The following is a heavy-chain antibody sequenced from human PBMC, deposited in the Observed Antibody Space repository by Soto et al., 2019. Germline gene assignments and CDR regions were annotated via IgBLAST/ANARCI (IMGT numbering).Heavy chain of an antibody. CDR1: GGSFSGYY. CDR2: INHSGST. V-gene: IGHV4-34*01. Sequence: SETLSLTCAVYGGSFSGYYWSWIRQPPGKGLEWIGEINHSGSTNYNPSLKSRVTISVDTSKNQFSLKLSSVTAADTAVYYCARGGPYYYGSGSYYLGRTYYYYYMDVRGKGTTVT. J-gene: IGHJ6*03. D-gene: IGHD3-10*01. CDR3: ARGGPYYYGSGSYYLGRTYYYYYMDV.